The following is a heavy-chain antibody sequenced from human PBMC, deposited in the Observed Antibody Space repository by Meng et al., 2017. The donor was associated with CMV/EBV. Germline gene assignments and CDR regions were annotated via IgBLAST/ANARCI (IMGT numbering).Heavy chain of an antibody. V-gene: IGHV3-21*01. CDR2: ISSSSSYI. Sequence: ESLKISCAASGFTFSSYSMNWVRQAPGKGLEWVSSISSSSSYIYYADSVKGRFTISRDNAKNSLYLQMNGLRAEDTAVYYCARAPPWDEFDYWGQGTLVTVSS. CDR1: GFTFSSYS. CDR3: ARAPPWDEFDY. D-gene: IGHD1-26*01. J-gene: IGHJ4*02.